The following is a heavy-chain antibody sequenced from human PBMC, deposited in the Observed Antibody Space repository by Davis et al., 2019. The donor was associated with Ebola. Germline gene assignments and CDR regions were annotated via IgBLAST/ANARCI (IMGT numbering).Heavy chain of an antibody. J-gene: IGHJ4*02. Sequence: PGGSLRLSCAASGFTVSSNYMSWVRQAPGKGLEWVSITYSGGSTYYADSVKGRFTISRDNSKNTLYLQMNNLRVEDTAVYYCARGRYGDGDSWGQGTQVTVSS. D-gene: IGHD4-17*01. V-gene: IGHV3-66*01. CDR1: GFTVSSNY. CDR2: TYSGGST. CDR3: ARGRYGDGDS.